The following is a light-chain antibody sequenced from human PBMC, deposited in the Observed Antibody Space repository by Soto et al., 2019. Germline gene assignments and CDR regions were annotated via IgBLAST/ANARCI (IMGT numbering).Light chain of an antibody. Sequence: QSVLTQPPSASGSPGQSVTISCTGTSSDVGGYNYVSWYQQYPGKAPKLMIYEVTKRPSGVPDRFSGSKSGNTASLTVSGLQADDEADYYCTSYAGSNNYVFGTGTKVTAL. CDR1: SSDVGGYNY. CDR2: EVT. CDR3: TSYAGSNNYV. J-gene: IGLJ1*01. V-gene: IGLV2-8*01.